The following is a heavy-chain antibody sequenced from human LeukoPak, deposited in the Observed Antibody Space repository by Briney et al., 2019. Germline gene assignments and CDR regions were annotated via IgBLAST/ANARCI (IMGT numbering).Heavy chain of an antibody. CDR2: IYYSGST. V-gene: IGHV4-31*03. Sequence: SQTLSLTCTDSGGSISSGGYYWSWIRQHPGKGLEWIGYIYYSGSTYYNPSLKSRVTISVDTSKNQFSLKLSSVTAADTAVYYCARDKWYCSGGSCYHVAFDIWGQGTMVTVSS. J-gene: IGHJ3*02. CDR1: GGSISSGGYY. CDR3: ARDKWYCSGGSCYHVAFDI. D-gene: IGHD2-15*01.